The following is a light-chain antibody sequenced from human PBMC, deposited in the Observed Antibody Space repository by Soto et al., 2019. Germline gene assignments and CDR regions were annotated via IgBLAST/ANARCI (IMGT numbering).Light chain of an antibody. Sequence: EIVMTQSPATLSVSPGERATLSCRASQSVSSNLAWYQQKPGQAPRLLIYGASTRATGIPARFSGSGSETYFTLTISSLQSEDFAVYYCQQYNNWPPYTFGQGTKLEIK. V-gene: IGKV3-15*01. CDR1: QSVSSN. J-gene: IGKJ2*01. CDR2: GAS. CDR3: QQYNNWPPYT.